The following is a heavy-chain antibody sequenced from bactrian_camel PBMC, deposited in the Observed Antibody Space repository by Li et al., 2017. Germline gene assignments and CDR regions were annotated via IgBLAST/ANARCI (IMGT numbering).Heavy chain of an antibody. Sequence: QLVESGGGSVQAGGSARLSCAASGFTESGNYVAWIRQAPGKGREGVASIYTGTDRTYYADSVKGRFAIWQDNAKNTLFLQMNSLKPEDTAMYYCAADPGTWLCLTLPGTGSTDFGFWGQGTQVTVS. V-gene: IGHV3S28*01. J-gene: IGHJ6*01. D-gene: IGHD6*01. CDR1: GFTESGNY. CDR2: IYTGTDRT. CDR3: AADPGTWLCLTLPGTGSTDFGF.